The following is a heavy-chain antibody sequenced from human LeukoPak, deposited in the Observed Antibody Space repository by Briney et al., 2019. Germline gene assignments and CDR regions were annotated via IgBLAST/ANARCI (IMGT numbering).Heavy chain of an antibody. Sequence: SGPTLFNPTPTLTLTCTFSGFSLRTRGEGVGWIRQPPGKALEWITLNYWDDDKRSSPSLKSRFTITKDTSKNQVVLTVTNMDAVDTGTYYCAHYVTRKITMVRGPIFSPDGFDIWGQGTMVTVSS. D-gene: IGHD3-10*01. J-gene: IGHJ3*02. V-gene: IGHV2-5*02. CDR1: GFSLRTRGEG. CDR2: NYWDDDK. CDR3: AHYVTRKITMVRGPIFSPDGFDI.